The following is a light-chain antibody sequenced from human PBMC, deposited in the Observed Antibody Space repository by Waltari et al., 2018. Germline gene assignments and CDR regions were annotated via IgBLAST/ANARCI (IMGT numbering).Light chain of an antibody. J-gene: IGLJ1*01. CDR3: CSYAGANTYV. CDR2: EVS. Sequence: QSALTQPASVSGSPGQSITVSCTGTSSDVGSYHLVSWYQHHPPKAPKLMIYEVSKRPSGVSNRFSGSKSGNTASLTISGLQPEDEADYYCCSYAGANTYVFGSGTKVTVL. V-gene: IGLV2-23*02. CDR1: SSDVGSYHL.